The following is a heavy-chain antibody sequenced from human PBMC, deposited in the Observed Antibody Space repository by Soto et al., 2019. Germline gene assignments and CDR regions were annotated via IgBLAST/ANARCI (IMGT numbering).Heavy chain of an antibody. V-gene: IGHV5-51*01. CDR1: GYSFTNYW. Sequence: GESLKISCKGSGYSFTNYWIGWVRQMPGRGLEWMGIIYPGDSDTRYSPSFQGQVSISADKSISTAYLQWSSLKASDTAIYYCARTGVTGYYYGLDVLGQGTTVPVAS. J-gene: IGHJ6*02. CDR3: ARTGVTGYYYGLDV. CDR2: IYPGDSDT. D-gene: IGHD3-10*01.